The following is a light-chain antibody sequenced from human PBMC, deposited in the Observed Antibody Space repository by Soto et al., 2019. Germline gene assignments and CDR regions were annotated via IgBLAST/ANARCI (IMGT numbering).Light chain of an antibody. CDR3: SSYTSSSTVV. CDR1: SSDVGGYNY. CDR2: DVS. J-gene: IGLJ3*02. V-gene: IGLV2-14*01. Sequence: QSALTQPASVSGSPGQSITISCTGTSSDVGGYNYVSWYQQHPGKAPKVMIYDVSNRPSGVSNRFSGSKSGHTASLTISGLQAEDEADYYCSSYTSSSTVVFGGGTKVTVL.